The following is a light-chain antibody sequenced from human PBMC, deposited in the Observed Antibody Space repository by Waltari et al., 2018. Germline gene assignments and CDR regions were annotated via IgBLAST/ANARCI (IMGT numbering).Light chain of an antibody. CDR1: SSNIGSHS. Sequence: QSVVTQPPSASGTPGQRVTISCSGSSSNIGSHSVNWYQQLPGTAPKLLIYSNNQWPSGVPDRFSGSKSDTSASLAISGLQSEDEADYYCAAWDDSLNGVVFGGGTKLTVL. V-gene: IGLV1-44*01. J-gene: IGLJ2*01. CDR3: AAWDDSLNGVV. CDR2: SNN.